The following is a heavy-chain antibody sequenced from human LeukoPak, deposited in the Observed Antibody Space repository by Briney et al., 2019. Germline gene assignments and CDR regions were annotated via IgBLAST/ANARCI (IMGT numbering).Heavy chain of an antibody. D-gene: IGHD2-2*01. Sequence: SETLSLTCTVSGGSITNYYWSWIRQPPGKRLEWIGYTHHSGSTNYNPSLESRVTISVDASKNQFSLKLNSLTAADTAVYYCTRGPTSDRYVSPLDYWGQGTLVTVSS. CDR3: TRGPTSDRYVSPLDY. CDR1: GGSITNYY. V-gene: IGHV4-59*01. J-gene: IGHJ4*02. CDR2: THHSGST.